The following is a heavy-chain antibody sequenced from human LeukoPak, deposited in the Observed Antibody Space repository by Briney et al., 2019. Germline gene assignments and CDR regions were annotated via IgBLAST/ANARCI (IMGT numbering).Heavy chain of an antibody. CDR1: GGSISSYY. J-gene: IGHJ1*01. V-gene: IGHV3-11*04. CDR3: ARDLGTYYYDSIPAD. D-gene: IGHD3-22*01. Sequence: LSLTCTVSGGSISSYYMSWIRQAPGKGLEWVSYISSSGSTIYYADSVKGRFTISRDNAKNSLYLQMNSLRAEDTAVYYCARDLGTYYYDSIPADWGQGTLVTVSS. CDR2: ISSSGSTI.